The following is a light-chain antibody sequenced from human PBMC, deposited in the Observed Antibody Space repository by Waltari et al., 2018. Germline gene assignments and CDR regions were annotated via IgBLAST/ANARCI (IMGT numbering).Light chain of an antibody. Sequence: IVMTQSPATLSVSPGERATLHCRASQSVSSNLAWYQQKPGQAPRLLIYGASTRATGVPARFSGSGSGPEYTLTISSLQSEDFAVYYCQHHNNWPPRWTFGQGTKVEIK. CDR1: QSVSSN. J-gene: IGKJ1*01. CDR3: QHHNNWPPRWT. V-gene: IGKV3-15*01. CDR2: GAS.